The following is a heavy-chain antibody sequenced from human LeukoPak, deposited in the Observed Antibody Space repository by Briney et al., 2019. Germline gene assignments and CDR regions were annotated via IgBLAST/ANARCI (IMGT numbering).Heavy chain of an antibody. J-gene: IGHJ4*02. V-gene: IGHV4-59*01. CDR3: ARVKYYYDSSGYYYFDY. Sequence: SETLSLTCTVSGGSISPYFWSWIRQPPGKGLEWIGYIYYSGSTNYNPSLKSRVTISVDTSKNQFSLKLSSVTAADTAVYYCARVKYYYDSSGYYYFDYWGQGTLVTVSS. CDR2: IYYSGST. CDR1: GGSISPYF. D-gene: IGHD3-22*01.